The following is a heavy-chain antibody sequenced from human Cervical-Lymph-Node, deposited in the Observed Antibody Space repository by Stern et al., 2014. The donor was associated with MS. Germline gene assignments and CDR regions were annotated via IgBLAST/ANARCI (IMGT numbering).Heavy chain of an antibody. CDR2: IDPRGVGA. CDR3: ATFPICTGGRCHDY. Sequence: VQLVQSGAEVRKPGASVKLSCKTSGYTFTTYSIHWVRQAPGHGLEWMGIIDPRGVGATYAQKFRGRVSMTGDTSTSTVYLDLSSLTSDDTGVYFCATFPICTGGRCHDYWGQGTLVAVSS. V-gene: IGHV1-46*01. D-gene: IGHD2-15*01. J-gene: IGHJ4*02. CDR1: GYTFTTYS.